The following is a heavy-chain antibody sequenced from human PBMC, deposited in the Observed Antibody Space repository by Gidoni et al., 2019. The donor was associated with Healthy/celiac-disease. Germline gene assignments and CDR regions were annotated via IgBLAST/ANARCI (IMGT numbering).Heavy chain of an antibody. J-gene: IGHJ3*02. Sequence: QVQLVESGGGVVQHGRSLRLSCAAAGFTLSSYGMHWVRQAPGKGLEWVAVIWYDGSNKYYADAVKGRFTISRDNSKNTLYLQMNSLRAEDTAVYYCARDLGITMIVGAFDIWGQGTMVTVSS. D-gene: IGHD3-22*01. CDR1: GFTLSSYG. CDR2: IWYDGSNK. V-gene: IGHV3-33*01. CDR3: ARDLGITMIVGAFDI.